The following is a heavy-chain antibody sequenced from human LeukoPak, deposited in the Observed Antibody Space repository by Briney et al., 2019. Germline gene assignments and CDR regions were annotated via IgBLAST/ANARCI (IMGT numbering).Heavy chain of an antibody. D-gene: IGHD2-2*01. Sequence: PSETLSLTCTVSGGSISSYYWSWIRQPAGEGLEWIGRIYTSGSTNFNPSLNSRVTMSVDTSKNQFSLKLSSVTAADTAVCYCARNDCSSTSCYLFDYWGQGTLVTVSS. J-gene: IGHJ4*02. CDR2: IYTSGST. CDR3: ARNDCSSTSCYLFDY. V-gene: IGHV4-4*07. CDR1: GGSISSYY.